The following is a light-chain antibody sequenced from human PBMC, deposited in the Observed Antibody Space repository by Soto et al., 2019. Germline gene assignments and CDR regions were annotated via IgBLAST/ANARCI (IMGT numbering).Light chain of an antibody. CDR1: RSLLKANGYTY. CDR3: MQTLESRT. J-gene: IGKJ1*01. CDR2: LGY. Sequence: DIVMTQSPLSLTVTPGEPASISCRSSRSLLKANGYTYFHWFLQKPGQSPQLLIYLGYNRAPGVPDRFSGTGSGTDFTLKISRVEAEDVGVYYCMQTLESRTVGQGTKVDSK. V-gene: IGKV2-28*01.